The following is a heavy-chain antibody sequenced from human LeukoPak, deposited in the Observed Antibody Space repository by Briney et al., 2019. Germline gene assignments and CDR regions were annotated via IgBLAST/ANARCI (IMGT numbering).Heavy chain of an antibody. CDR3: ARARWTSTVTTYYLDF. Sequence: ASVKVSCKASGYIFTDYAIQWVRQAPGQGLEWMGWINAGNGKTKYSQEFQGRVTITRDTPASTAYMELSGLRSDDTAVYYCARARWTSTVTTYYLDFWGQGTLVTVSS. V-gene: IGHV1-3*01. J-gene: IGHJ4*02. D-gene: IGHD4-17*01. CDR2: INAGNGKT. CDR1: GYIFTDYA.